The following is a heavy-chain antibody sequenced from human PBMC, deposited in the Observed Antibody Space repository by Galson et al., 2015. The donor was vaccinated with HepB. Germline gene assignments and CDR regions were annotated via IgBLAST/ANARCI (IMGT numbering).Heavy chain of an antibody. CDR1: GYTFTNYG. CDR3: AREGPLSGTGDY. V-gene: IGHV1-69*11. Sequence: SVKVSCKASGYTFTNYGISWVRQVPGQGLEWMGTIIPVLRSAKYAQNFQGRVIFTADESTTTAYMEVSGLTSEDTAFYYCAREGPLSGTGDYWGQGTLVTVSS. D-gene: IGHD1-7*01. CDR2: IIPVLRSA. J-gene: IGHJ4*02.